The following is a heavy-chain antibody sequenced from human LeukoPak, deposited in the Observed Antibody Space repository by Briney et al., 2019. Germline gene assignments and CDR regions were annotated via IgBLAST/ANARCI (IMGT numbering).Heavy chain of an antibody. CDR3: ASNRYSGSYYTFDSFDY. J-gene: IGHJ4*02. CDR1: GFTFSDYY. V-gene: IGHV3-11*01. CDR2: ISSSGSTI. Sequence: GGSLRLSCAASGFTFSDYYMGWIRQAPGKGLEWVSYISSSGSTIYYADSVKGRFTISRDNAKNSLYLQMNSLRAEDTAVYYCASNRYSGSYYTFDSFDYWGQGTLVTVSS. D-gene: IGHD1-26*01.